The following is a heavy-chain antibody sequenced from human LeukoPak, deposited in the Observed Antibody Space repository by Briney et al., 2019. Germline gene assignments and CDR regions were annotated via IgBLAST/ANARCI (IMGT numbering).Heavy chain of an antibody. CDR2: INHSGST. Sequence: SETLSLTCAVYGGSFSGYYWSWIRQPPGKGLEWIGEINHSGSTNYNPSLKSRVTISVDTSKNQFSLKLSSVTAADTAVYYCARGRSIAAAGALRYCYYYYMDVWGKGTTVTVSS. CDR1: GGSFSGYY. CDR3: ARGRSIAAAGALRYCYYYYMDV. J-gene: IGHJ6*03. V-gene: IGHV4-34*01. D-gene: IGHD6-13*01.